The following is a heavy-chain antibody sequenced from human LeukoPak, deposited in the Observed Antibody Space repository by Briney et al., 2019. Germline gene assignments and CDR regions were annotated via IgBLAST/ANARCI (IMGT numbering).Heavy chain of an antibody. V-gene: IGHV3-21*01. CDR3: ARAIMGYCSGGSCYVADY. CDR2: ISSSSSYI. J-gene: IGHJ4*02. D-gene: IGHD2-15*01. Sequence: GGSLRLRCAASGFTFSSYSMNWVRQAPGKGLEWVSSISSSSSYIYYADSVKGRFTISRDNAKNSLYLQMNSLRAEDTAVYYCARAIMGYCSGGSCYVADYWGQGTLVTVSS. CDR1: GFTFSSYS.